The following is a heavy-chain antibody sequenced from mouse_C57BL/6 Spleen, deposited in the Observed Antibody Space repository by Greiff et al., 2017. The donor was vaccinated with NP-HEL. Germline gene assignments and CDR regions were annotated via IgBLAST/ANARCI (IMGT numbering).Heavy chain of an antibody. D-gene: IGHD1-3*01. CDR3: AREELTYAMDY. Sequence: EVKLEESGPGLVKPSQSLSLTCSVTGYSITSGYYWNWIRQFPGNKLEWMGYISYDGSNNYNPSLKNRISITRDTSKNQFFLKLNSVTTEDTATYYCAREELTYAMDYWGQGTSVTVSS. CDR1: GYSITSGYY. J-gene: IGHJ4*01. V-gene: IGHV3-6*01. CDR2: ISYDGSN.